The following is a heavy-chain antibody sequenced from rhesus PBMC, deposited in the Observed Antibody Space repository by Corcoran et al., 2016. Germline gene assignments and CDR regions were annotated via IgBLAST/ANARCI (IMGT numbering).Heavy chain of an antibody. D-gene: IGHD3-9*01. Sequence: QVQLQESGPGLVQPSETLSLTCAVSGGSLSSSNWLSWIRQPPEKGLEWIGNIGGSRGSTYYNPALKSRVTSSKDTSKNQFSLKLSSVTAADTAVYYCARRVITVTMDHYFDYWGQGVLVTVSS. CDR2: IGGSRGST. J-gene: IGHJ4*01. CDR3: ARRVITVTMDHYFDY. CDR1: GGSLSSSNW. V-gene: IGHV4-65*02.